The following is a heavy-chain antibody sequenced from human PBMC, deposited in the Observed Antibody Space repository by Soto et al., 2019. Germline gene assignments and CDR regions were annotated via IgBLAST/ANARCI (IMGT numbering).Heavy chain of an antibody. CDR1: GGSFSGYY. Sequence: SETLSLTCAVYGGSFSGYYWSWIRQPPGKGLEWIGEINHSGSTNYNPSLKSRVTISVDTSKNQFSLKLSSVTAADTAVYYCARHHRYDFWSGYYKDYFDYWGQGTLVTVSS. J-gene: IGHJ4*02. V-gene: IGHV4-34*01. CDR2: INHSGST. CDR3: ARHHRYDFWSGYYKDYFDY. D-gene: IGHD3-3*01.